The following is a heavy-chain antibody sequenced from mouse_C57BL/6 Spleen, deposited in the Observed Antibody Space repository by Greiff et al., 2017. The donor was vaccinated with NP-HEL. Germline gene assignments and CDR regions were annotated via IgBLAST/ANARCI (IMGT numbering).Heavy chain of an antibody. V-gene: IGHV5-17*01. D-gene: IGHD2-5*01. CDR1: GFTFSDYG. CDR3: ARGYYSNYGAMDY. CDR2: ISSGSSTI. Sequence: EVQGVESGGGLVKPGGSLKLSCAASGFTFSDYGMHWLRQAPEKGLEWVAYISSGSSTIYYADTVKGRFTISRDNAKNTLFLQMTSLRSEDTAMYYCARGYYSNYGAMDYWGQGTSVTVSS. J-gene: IGHJ4*01.